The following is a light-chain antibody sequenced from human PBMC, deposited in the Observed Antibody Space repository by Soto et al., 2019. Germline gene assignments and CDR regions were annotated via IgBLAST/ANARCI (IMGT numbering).Light chain of an antibody. CDR2: TNN. V-gene: IGLV1-44*01. J-gene: IGLJ3*02. Sequence: QSVLSQPPSASGTPGQRVTISGSGSSSNIGRNIVSWYQQVPGTAPTLLIHTNNQRPSGVPDRFSGSKSGTSASLAISGLQSEDEADYHCATWDDSLNALVFGGGTQLTVL. CDR1: SSNIGRNI. CDR3: ATWDDSLNALV.